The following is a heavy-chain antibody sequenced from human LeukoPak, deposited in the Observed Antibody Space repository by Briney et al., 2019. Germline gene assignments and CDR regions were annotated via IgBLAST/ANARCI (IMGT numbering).Heavy chain of an antibody. J-gene: IGHJ6*03. CDR2: ISITTRTI. CDR1: GFTFSDYY. CDR3: ARYGNGWDYSLDV. V-gene: IGHV3-11*01. D-gene: IGHD6-19*01. Sequence: GGSLKLSCAASGFTFSDYYMSWIRQAPGKGLEWLSYISITTRTIYYADSVRGRFTLSRDNGKNSLYLQANSLRAEDPAVYYCARYGNGWDYSLDVWGKGTTVTVSS.